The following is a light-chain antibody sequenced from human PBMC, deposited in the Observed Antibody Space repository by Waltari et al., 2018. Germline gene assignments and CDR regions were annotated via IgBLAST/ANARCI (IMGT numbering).Light chain of an antibody. J-gene: IGLJ2*01. Sequence: QSALSQPASVSGYPGQSITIPCTGASSDVGGHDYVSWYQQHPGKAPKLIIRDVNNRPSGVSNRFSGSKSGNTASLTISGLQAEDEADYYCSSYSTSSSLILFGEGTKVTVL. CDR3: SSYSTSSSLIL. CDR1: SSDVGGHDY. V-gene: IGLV2-14*03. CDR2: DVN.